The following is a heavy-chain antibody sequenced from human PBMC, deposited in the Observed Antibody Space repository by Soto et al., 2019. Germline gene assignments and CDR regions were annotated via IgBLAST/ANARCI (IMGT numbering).Heavy chain of an antibody. CDR1: GGSISSGGYY. CDR2: IYYSGST. Sequence: PSETLSLTCTVSGGSISSGGYYWSWIRQHPGKGLEWIGYIYYSGSTYYNPSLKSRVTISVDTSKNQFSLKLSSVTAADTAVYYCARDLPIDDFWSGYGYYGMDVWGQGTTVTVS. CDR3: ARDLPIDDFWSGYGYYGMDV. D-gene: IGHD3-3*01. V-gene: IGHV4-31*03. J-gene: IGHJ6*02.